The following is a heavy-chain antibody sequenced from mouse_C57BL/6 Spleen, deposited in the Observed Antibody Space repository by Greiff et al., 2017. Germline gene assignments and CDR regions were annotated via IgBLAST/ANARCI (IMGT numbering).Heavy chain of an antibody. V-gene: IGHV1-80*01. Sequence: QVQLKQSGAELVKPGASVKISCKASGYAFSSYWMNWVKQRPGKGLEWIGQIYPGDGDTNYNGKFKGKATLTADKSSSTAYMQLSSLTSEDSAVYFCARGGTTAPFDYWGQGTTLTVSS. J-gene: IGHJ2*01. D-gene: IGHD1-2*01. CDR3: ARGGTTAPFDY. CDR1: GYAFSSYW. CDR2: IYPGDGDT.